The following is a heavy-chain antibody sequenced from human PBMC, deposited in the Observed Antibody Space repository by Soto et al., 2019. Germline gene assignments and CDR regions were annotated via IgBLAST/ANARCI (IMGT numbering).Heavy chain of an antibody. V-gene: IGHV1-3*01. CDR1: GYTFSTHA. J-gene: IGHJ6*02. CDR3: ARGKGMEENYYYYGLDI. D-gene: IGHD1-1*01. Sequence: ASVKVSCKASGYTFSTHAMHWVRQAPGQSLEWMGWINGGTGQTKHSHRFQDRVSITRDTSASTAYMELSSLRSEDTAVYYCARGKGMEENYYYYGLDICGQGTTVIVS. CDR2: INGGTGQT.